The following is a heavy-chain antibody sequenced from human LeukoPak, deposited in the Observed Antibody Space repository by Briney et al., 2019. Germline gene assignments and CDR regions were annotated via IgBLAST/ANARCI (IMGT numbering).Heavy chain of an antibody. J-gene: IGHJ4*02. CDR2: INPNSGGT. CDR1: GYTFTGYY. V-gene: IGHV1-2*02. CDR3: ARPHPSVKYNYGLGDDY. D-gene: IGHD5-18*01. Sequence: ASVKVSCKASGYTFTGYYMHWVRQAPGQGLEWMGWINPNSGGTNYAQKFQDRVTMTWDTSVSTAYMELSSLTSDDTAVYYCARPHPSVKYNYGLGDDYWGQGTLVTVSS.